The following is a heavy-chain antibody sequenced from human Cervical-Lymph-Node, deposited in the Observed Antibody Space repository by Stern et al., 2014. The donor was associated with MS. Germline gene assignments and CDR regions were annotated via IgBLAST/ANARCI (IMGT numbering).Heavy chain of an antibody. CDR3: ARDRPGTGFSYGHYVFDY. D-gene: IGHD5-18*01. CDR2: ISSSSTYK. J-gene: IGHJ4*02. Sequence: EVQLVESGGGLVKPGGSLRLSCVASGFTFSSDTMHWVRRAPGKRLEWVSSISSSSTYKYYADSIRGRFTISRDNAKNSLYLQMSSLTAEDTAVYYCARDRPGTGFSYGHYVFDYWGQGTLVTVSS. V-gene: IGHV3-21*01. CDR1: GFTFSSDT.